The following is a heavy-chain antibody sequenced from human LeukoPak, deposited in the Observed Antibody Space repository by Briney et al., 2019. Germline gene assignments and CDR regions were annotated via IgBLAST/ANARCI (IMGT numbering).Heavy chain of an antibody. D-gene: IGHD5/OR15-5a*01. V-gene: IGHV1-2*02. Sequence: ASVTVSCKASGYTFIGYYLHWVRQAPGQRLEWMGWINPTSGGTNYAQKFQDRVTMTRDTSINTAYMELSRLTSDDTAVYYCARLVGLSTTASYWGQGTLVIVSS. CDR2: INPTSGGT. CDR3: ARLVGLSTTASY. J-gene: IGHJ4*02. CDR1: GYTFIGYY.